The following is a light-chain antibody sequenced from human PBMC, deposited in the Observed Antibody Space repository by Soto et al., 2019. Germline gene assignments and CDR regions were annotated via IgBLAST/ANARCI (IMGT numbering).Light chain of an antibody. J-gene: IGKJ5*01. CDR2: AAS. Sequence: EIVLTQSPGTLPLSPGEGTTLSCRASQTVSKNYLAWYQQKPGQAPRLLSYAASSRATGIPDRFSGSGSGTDFTLTISRLEPEDLAVFYCQQYAESPITFGQGTRLEI. V-gene: IGKV3-20*01. CDR3: QQYAESPIT. CDR1: QTVSKNY.